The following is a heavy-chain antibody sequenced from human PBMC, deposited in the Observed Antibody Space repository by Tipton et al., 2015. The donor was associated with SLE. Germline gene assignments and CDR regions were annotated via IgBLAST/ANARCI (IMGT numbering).Heavy chain of an antibody. J-gene: IGHJ4*02. CDR2: IYHSGTT. Sequence: TLSLTCTVSGGSISSSRYYWGWIRQPPGKGLEWIGSIYHSGTTYYNPSLKSRVTISVDTSKNQFSLKLSSVTAADTAVYYCASLAAAFDYWGQGTLVTVSS. D-gene: IGHD6-13*01. V-gene: IGHV4-39*07. CDR1: GGSISSSRYY. CDR3: ASLAAAFDY.